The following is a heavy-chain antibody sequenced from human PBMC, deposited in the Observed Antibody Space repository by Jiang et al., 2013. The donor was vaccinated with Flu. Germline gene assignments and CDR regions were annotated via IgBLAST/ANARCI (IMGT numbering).Heavy chain of an antibody. V-gene: IGHV1-69*04. CDR1: GGAFSSYA. Sequence: SGAEVKKPGSSVKVSCKASGGAFSSYAISWVRQAPGQGLEWMGRIIPILGIANYAQKFQGRVTITADKSTSTAYMELSSLRSEDTAVYYCARGPHYGQGVIANWFDPWGQGTLVTVSS. J-gene: IGHJ5*02. CDR2: IIPILGIA. D-gene: IGHD3-10*02. CDR3: ARGPHYGQGVIANWFDP.